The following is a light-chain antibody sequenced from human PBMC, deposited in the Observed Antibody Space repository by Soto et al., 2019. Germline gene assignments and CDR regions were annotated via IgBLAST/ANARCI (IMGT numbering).Light chain of an antibody. CDR2: EVS. V-gene: IGLV2-14*01. CDR3: SSYTSSSTVV. J-gene: IGLJ2*01. CDR1: SSDVGGYNY. Sequence: QSVLTQPASVSGSPGQSITISCTGTSSDVGGYNYVSWYQQYPGKVPKLMIYEVSDRPSGISNRFSGSKSGNTASLTISGLQAEDEAEYYCSSYTSSSTVVFGGGTKLTVL.